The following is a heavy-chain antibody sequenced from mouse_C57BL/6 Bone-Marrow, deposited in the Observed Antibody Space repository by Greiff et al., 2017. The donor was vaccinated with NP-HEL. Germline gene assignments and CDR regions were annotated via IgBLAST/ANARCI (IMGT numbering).Heavy chain of an antibody. CDR3: TRDLYWYFDV. Sequence: VQLQQSGAELVKPGASVKLSCKASGYTFTSYWMHWVKQRPGQGLEWIGYINPSSGYTKYNQKFKDKDTLTADKSSSTAYMQLSSLTYEDSAVYYCTRDLYWYFDVGGTGTTITVSS. J-gene: IGHJ1*03. CDR1: GYTFTSYW. CDR2: INPSSGYT. V-gene: IGHV1-7*01.